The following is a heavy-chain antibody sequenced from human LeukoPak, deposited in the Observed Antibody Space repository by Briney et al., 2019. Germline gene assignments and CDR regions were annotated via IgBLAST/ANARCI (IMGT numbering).Heavy chain of an antibody. CDR3: ARTFYDTLDSDAFDF. D-gene: IGHD2/OR15-2a*01. J-gene: IGHJ3*01. CDR1: GYTXTGYY. Sequence: ASVKVSCKASGYTXTGYYMHWVRQAPGQGLEWMGWIKPDSGGTNNAQKFPGRVTMTRETSISTAYMELSRLRSDDTAVYYCARTFYDTLDSDAFDFWGQGTMVIVSS. CDR2: IKPDSGGT. V-gene: IGHV1-2*02.